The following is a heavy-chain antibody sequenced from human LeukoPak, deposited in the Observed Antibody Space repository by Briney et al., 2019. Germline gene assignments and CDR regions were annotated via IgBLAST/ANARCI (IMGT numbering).Heavy chain of an antibody. V-gene: IGHV3-30*09. D-gene: IGHD3-9*01. Sequence: GGSLRLSCAASGFTFSSYAMHWVRQAPGKGLEWVAVISYDGSNKYYADSVKGRFAISRDNSKNTLYLQMNSLRAEDTAVYYCARDYDILTGWDFDYWGQGTLVTVSS. CDR3: ARDYDILTGWDFDY. J-gene: IGHJ4*02. CDR2: ISYDGSNK. CDR1: GFTFSSYA.